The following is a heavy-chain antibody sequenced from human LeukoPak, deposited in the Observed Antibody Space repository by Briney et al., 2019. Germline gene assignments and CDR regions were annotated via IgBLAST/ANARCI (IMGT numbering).Heavy chain of an antibody. D-gene: IGHD3-22*01. J-gene: IGHJ4*02. CDR1: GFTFDDYA. V-gene: IGHV3-9*01. Sequence: GRSLRLSCAASGFTFDDYAMHWVRQAPGKGLEWVSGISWNSGSIGYADSVKGRFTISRDNAKNSLYLQMNSLKAEDTALYYCAKGVRKYYYDSSGYYYFDYWGQGTLVTVSS. CDR3: AKGVRKYYYDSSGYYYFDY. CDR2: ISWNSGSI.